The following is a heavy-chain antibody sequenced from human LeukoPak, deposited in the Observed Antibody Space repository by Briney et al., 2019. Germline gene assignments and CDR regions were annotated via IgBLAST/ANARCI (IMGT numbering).Heavy chain of an antibody. CDR1: GFTVSNNY. CDR2: IATGVNT. CDR3: ARDLHY. J-gene: IGHJ4*02. Sequence: GGSLRLSCAASGFTVSNNYMSWVRQAPGKGLEWVSIIATGVNTYYADSVKGRFTISRDNSKNTLYLQMNSLRAEDTAVYYCARDLHYWGQGTLVTVSS. V-gene: IGHV3-53*01.